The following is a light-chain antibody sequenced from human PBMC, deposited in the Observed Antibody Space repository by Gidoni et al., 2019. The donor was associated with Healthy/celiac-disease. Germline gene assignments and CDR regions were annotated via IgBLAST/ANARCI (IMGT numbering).Light chain of an antibody. CDR1: QSVSSSY. J-gene: IGKJ1*01. V-gene: IGKV3-20*01. CDR3: QQYGSSPQT. CDR2: GAS. Sequence: EIVLTPPPGTLALSPGERATLSCRASQSVSSSYLAWYQQKPGQAPRLLIYGASSRATGIPDRFSGSGSGTDFTLTISRLEPEDFAVYYCQQYGSSPQTFGQXTKVEIK.